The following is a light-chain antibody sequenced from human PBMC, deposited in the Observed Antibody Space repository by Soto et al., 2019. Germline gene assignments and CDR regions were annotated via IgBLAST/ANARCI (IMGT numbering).Light chain of an antibody. V-gene: IGKV1-5*03. CDR1: QSISSW. Sequence: DIQMTQSPSTLSASVGDRVTITCRASQSISSWLAWYQQKPGRAPKLLIQRSSSLESGVPSTFSGSESGTEFTLTISSLQPDDSAIYYCQQYSSYSNTFGQGSKV. CDR2: RSS. CDR3: QQYSSYSNT. J-gene: IGKJ1*01.